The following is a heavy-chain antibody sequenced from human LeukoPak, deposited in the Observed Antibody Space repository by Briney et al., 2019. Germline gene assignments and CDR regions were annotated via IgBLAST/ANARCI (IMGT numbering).Heavy chain of an antibody. CDR2: IKSKTDGGTT. V-gene: IGHV3-15*01. Sequence: GGSLRLSCAASGFTFSNAWMSWVRQAPGKGLEWVGRIKSKTDGGTTDYAAPVKGRFTISRDDSKNTLYLQMNSLKTEDTAVYYCTTDDAVVVPAAIRYYYYYMDVWGKGTTVTVSS. J-gene: IGHJ6*03. CDR3: TTDDAVVVPAAIRYYYYYMDV. D-gene: IGHD2-2*01. CDR1: GFTFSNAW.